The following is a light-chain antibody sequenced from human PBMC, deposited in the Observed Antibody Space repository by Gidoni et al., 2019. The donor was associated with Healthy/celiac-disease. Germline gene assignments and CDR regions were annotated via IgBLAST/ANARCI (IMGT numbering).Light chain of an antibody. Sequence: EIVFTQSPVTLALSPGESATLYCRASQSVSSSYLAWYQQKPGQAPRLLIYGASSRATGIPDRFSGSGSGTDFTLTISRLEPEDVAVYYCQQYGSSPYTFGQXTKLEIK. CDR2: GAS. CDR1: QSVSSSY. J-gene: IGKJ2*01. V-gene: IGKV3-20*01. CDR3: QQYGSSPYT.